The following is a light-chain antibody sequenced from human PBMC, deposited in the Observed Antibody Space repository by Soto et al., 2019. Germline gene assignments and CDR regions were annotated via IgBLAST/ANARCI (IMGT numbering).Light chain of an antibody. CDR2: VNSDGSH. CDR3: QSWGTGIVV. V-gene: IGLV4-69*01. CDR1: SGHSSYA. J-gene: IGLJ3*02. Sequence: QSVLTQSHSASASLGASVKLTCALSSGHSSYAIAWHQQQPEKGPRALMKVNSDGSHTTADGIPDRVSGSSSGAERYLTISSSQSEDEADYYGQSWGTGIVVFGGGTTLTVL.